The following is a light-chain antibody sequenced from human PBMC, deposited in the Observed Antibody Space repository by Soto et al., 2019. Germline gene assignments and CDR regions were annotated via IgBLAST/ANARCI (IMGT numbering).Light chain of an antibody. V-gene: IGKV1-39*01. CDR2: AAS. Sequence: DIQMTQSLSSLSASXXDRVXITCPASQSISSYLNWYQQKPGKAPKXXIYAASSLQSGVPSRFSGSGSGTDFTLTISSLQPEDFATYYCQQSYSTRITFGQGTRLEIK. J-gene: IGKJ5*01. CDR3: QQSYSTRIT. CDR1: QSISSY.